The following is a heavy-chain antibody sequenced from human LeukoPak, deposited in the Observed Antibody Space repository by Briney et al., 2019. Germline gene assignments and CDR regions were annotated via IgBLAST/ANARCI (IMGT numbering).Heavy chain of an antibody. J-gene: IGHJ3*02. CDR3: AKFKNYDILTGHYNAFDI. D-gene: IGHD3-9*01. V-gene: IGHV3-23*01. CDR1: GFTFSTYA. CDR2: ISGSGGRT. Sequence: PGGSLRLSCAASGFTFSTYAMSWLRQAPGKGLEWVSAISGSGGRTFYADSVKGRFTISRDNSKNTLYLQMNSLRAEDTAVYYCAKFKNYDILTGHYNAFDIWGQGTMVTVSS.